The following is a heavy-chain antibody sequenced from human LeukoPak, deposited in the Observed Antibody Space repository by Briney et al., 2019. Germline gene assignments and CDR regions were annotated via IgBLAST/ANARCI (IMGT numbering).Heavy chain of an antibody. CDR2: INHSGST. D-gene: IGHD3-10*01. V-gene: IGHV4-34*01. Sequence: PSETLSLTCAVYGGSLSGYYWSWIRQPPGKGLEWIGEINHSGSTSYNPSLKSRVTMSLDASKNQVSLKLSSVTAADTAVYYCARGFHYYGSGSQFDYWGQGTLVTVSS. CDR1: GGSLSGYY. J-gene: IGHJ4*02. CDR3: ARGFHYYGSGSQFDY.